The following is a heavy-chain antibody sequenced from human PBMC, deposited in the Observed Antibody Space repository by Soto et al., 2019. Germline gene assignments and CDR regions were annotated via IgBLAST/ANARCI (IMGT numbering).Heavy chain of an antibody. D-gene: IGHD6-19*01. V-gene: IGHV4-39*01. CDR2: IYYSGST. CDR3: ARHASNPPLGAVAETRRGYNWFDP. J-gene: IGHJ5*02. CDR1: GGSISSSSYY. Sequence: SETLSLTCTVSGGSISSSSYYWGWIRQPPGKGLEWIGSIYYSGSTYYNPSLKSRVTISVDTSKNQFSLKLGSVTAADTAVYYCARHASNPPLGAVAETRRGYNWFDPWGQGTLVTVSS.